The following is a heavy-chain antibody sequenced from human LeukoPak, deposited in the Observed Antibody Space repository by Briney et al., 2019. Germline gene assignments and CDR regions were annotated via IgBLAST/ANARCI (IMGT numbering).Heavy chain of an antibody. CDR3: ARAGGVNYDFWSGYYGY. Sequence: SETLSLTCTVSGGSISSGSYYWSWIRQPAGKGLEWIGRIYTSGGTNYSPSLKSRVTISVDTSKNQFSLKPSSVTAADTAVYYCARAGGVNYDFWSGYYGYWGQGTLVTVSS. V-gene: IGHV4-61*02. CDR1: GGSISSGSYY. J-gene: IGHJ4*02. CDR2: IYTSGGT. D-gene: IGHD3-3*01.